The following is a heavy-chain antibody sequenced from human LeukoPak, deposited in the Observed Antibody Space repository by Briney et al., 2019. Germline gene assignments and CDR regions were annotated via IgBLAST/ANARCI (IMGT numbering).Heavy chain of an antibody. Sequence: SETLSLTCAVYGGSFSGYYWSWIRQPPGNGLEWIGEINHSGSTNYNPSLKSRVTISVDTSKNQFSLKLSSVTAADTAVYYCASEITRAFDYWGQGTLVTVSS. CDR3: ASEITRAFDY. CDR1: GGSFSGYY. CDR2: INHSGST. V-gene: IGHV4-34*01. D-gene: IGHD5-24*01. J-gene: IGHJ4*02.